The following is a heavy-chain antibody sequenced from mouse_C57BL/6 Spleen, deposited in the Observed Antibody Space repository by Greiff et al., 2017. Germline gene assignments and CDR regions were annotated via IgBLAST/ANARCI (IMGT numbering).Heavy chain of an antibody. CDR1: GYSFTDYN. CDR3: AFLLSNYVYYAMDY. J-gene: IGHJ4*01. V-gene: IGHV1-39*01. CDR2: INPNYGTT. Sequence: EVQLQQSGPELVKPGASVQISCKASGYSFTDYNMNWVKQSNGKSLEWIGVINPNYGTTSYNQKFKGKATLTVDQSSSTAYMQLNSLTSEDSAVYYCAFLLSNYVYYAMDYWVQGTSVTVSS. D-gene: IGHD2-5*01.